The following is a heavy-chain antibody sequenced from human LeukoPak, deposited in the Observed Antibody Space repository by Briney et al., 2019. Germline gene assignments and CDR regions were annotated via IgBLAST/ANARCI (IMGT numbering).Heavy chain of an antibody. D-gene: IGHD6-13*01. Sequence: SETLSLTCAVYGGSFSGYYWSWIRQPPGKGLVWIGEINHSGSTNYNPSLKSRVTISVDTSKNQFSLKLSSVTAADTAVYYCARGLVAAAATFYYYYGMDVWGQGTTVTVSS. CDR1: GGSFSGYY. J-gene: IGHJ6*02. V-gene: IGHV4-34*01. CDR2: INHSGST. CDR3: ARGLVAAAATFYYYYGMDV.